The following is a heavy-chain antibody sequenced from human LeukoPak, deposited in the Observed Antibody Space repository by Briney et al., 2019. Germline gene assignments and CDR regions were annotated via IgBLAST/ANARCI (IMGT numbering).Heavy chain of an antibody. CDR3: ARDATYYDFWSGHRGSAFDI. CDR1: GYTFTSYG. J-gene: IGHJ3*02. Sequence: ASVKVSCKASGYTFTSYGIIWVRQAPGQGLEWMGWISAYNGNTNYAQKLQGRVTMTTDTSTSTAYMELRSLRSDDTAVYYCARDATYYDFWSGHRGSAFDIWGQGTMVTVSS. D-gene: IGHD3-3*01. CDR2: ISAYNGNT. V-gene: IGHV1-18*01.